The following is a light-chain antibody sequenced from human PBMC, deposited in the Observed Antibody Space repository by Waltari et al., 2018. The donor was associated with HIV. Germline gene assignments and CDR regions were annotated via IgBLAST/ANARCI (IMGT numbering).Light chain of an antibody. V-gene: IGLV3-1*01. CDR2: RDI. Sequence: SYDLTQPPSVSVSPGQTASITCSGATLGDKYVCWYQHRPGQSPVLVIYRDIKRPSGIPERFSGSNSGNTATLTISGTQALDEADYYCQAWDSNTAIFGGGTKLTVL. J-gene: IGLJ2*01. CDR1: TLGDKY. CDR3: QAWDSNTAI.